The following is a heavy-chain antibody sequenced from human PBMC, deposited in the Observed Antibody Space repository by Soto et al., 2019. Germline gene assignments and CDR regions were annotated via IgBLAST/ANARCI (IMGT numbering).Heavy chain of an antibody. J-gene: IGHJ6*02. V-gene: IGHV1-69*06. CDR3: ARGYSGYDYNTGYYYYGMDV. Sequence: GASVKVSCKASGGTFSSYAISWVRQAPGQGLEWMGGIIPIFGTANYAQKFQGRVTITADKSTSTAYMELSSLRSEDTAVYYCARGYSGYDYNTGYYYYGMDVWGQGTTVTVSS. CDR2: IIPIFGTA. D-gene: IGHD5-12*01. CDR1: GGTFSSYA.